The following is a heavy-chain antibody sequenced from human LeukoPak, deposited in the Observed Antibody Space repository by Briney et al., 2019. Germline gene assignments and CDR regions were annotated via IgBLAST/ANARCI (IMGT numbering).Heavy chain of an antibody. CDR2: IYYSGST. D-gene: IGHD6-13*01. V-gene: IGHV4-39*07. CDR1: GGSISSGSYY. J-gene: IGHJ4*02. Sequence: PSETLSLTCTVSGGSISSGSYYWGWIRQPPGKGLEWIGSIYYSGSTYYKPSLKSRATISLDTSKNQFSLKLSSVTAADTAVYYCARAYSPPQWSPFDYWGQGTLVTVSS. CDR3: ARAYSPPQWSPFDY.